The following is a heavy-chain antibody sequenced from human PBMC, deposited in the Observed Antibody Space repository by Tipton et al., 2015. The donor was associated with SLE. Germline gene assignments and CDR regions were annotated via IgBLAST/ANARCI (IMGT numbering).Heavy chain of an antibody. Sequence: GLVKPSETLSLTCTVSGGSISSYYWSWIRQTPGKGLEWIGYIYYSGSTNYNPSLKSRVTISVDTSKNQFSLKLSSVTAADTAVYYCAREVVVVIPPERYFDYWGQGTLVTVSS. CDR3: AREVVVVIPPERYFDY. CDR1: GGSISSYY. V-gene: IGHV4-59*01. D-gene: IGHD3-22*01. CDR2: IYYSGST. J-gene: IGHJ4*02.